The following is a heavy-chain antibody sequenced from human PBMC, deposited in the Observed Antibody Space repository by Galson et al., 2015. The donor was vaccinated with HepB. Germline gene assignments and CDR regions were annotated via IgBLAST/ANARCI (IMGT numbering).Heavy chain of an antibody. CDR2: ISNDGSNK. CDR3: ARGPTISSGWDDYFDY. D-gene: IGHD6-19*01. J-gene: IGHJ4*02. CDR1: GFSFSTYA. V-gene: IGHV3-30-3*01. Sequence: SLRLSCAASGFSFSTYAIHRVRRAPGKGLEWVAVISNDGSNKFYADSVKGRFTISRDNSKNTLYLQMSSLRGEDTAVYYCARGPTISSGWDDYFDYWGQGTLVTVSS.